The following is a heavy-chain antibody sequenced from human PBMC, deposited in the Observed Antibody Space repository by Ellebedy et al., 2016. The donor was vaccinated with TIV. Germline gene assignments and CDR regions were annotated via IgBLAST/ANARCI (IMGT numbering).Heavy chain of an antibody. Sequence: GESLKISCAASGFTFSSFAMSWVRQAPGKGLEWVSSISGTGDITYYADSVKGRFTISRDNSKTTLYLQMNSLRAEDTAVYFCAKDRDYSSSYYMGDGSFDVWGQGTMVTVSS. CDR1: GFTFSSFA. V-gene: IGHV3-23*01. CDR2: ISGTGDIT. D-gene: IGHD6-13*01. J-gene: IGHJ3*01. CDR3: AKDRDYSSSYYMGDGSFDV.